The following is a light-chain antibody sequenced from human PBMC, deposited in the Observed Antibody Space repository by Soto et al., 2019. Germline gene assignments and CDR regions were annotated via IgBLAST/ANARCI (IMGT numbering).Light chain of an antibody. CDR2: GNT. V-gene: IGLV1-40*01. Sequence: QSVLTQLPSVSGAPGQRVTISCTGSSSNIGAGYDVHWYQQLPGRAPKLLIYGNTNRPSGVPDRFSGSKSGTSASLTITGLQADDEADYYCQSYDSSLRGVFGGGTKLTVL. J-gene: IGLJ2*01. CDR1: SSNIGAGYD. CDR3: QSYDSSLRGV.